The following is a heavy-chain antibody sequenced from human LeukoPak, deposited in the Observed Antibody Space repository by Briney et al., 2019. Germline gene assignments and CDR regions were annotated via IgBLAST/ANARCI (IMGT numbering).Heavy chain of an antibody. Sequence: SETLSLTCTVSGGSISSYYWSWIRQPPGKGLEWIGYIYYSGSTNYNPSLKSRVTISVDTSKNQFSLKLSSVTAADTAVYYCARVYSSSWNDAFGIWAKGQWSPSLQ. V-gene: IGHV4-59*01. CDR1: GGSISSYY. D-gene: IGHD6-13*01. CDR2: IYYSGST. J-gene: IGHJ3*02. CDR3: ARVYSSSWNDAFGI.